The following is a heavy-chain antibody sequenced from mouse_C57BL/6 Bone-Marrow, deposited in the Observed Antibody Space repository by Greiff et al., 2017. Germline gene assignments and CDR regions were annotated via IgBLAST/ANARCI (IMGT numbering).Heavy chain of an antibody. CDR3: TTCYYGSSYGWYFDV. CDR2: IDPENGDT. CDR1: GFNIKDDY. J-gene: IGHJ1*03. V-gene: IGHV14-4*01. D-gene: IGHD1-1*01. Sequence: VQLKQSGAELVRPGASVKLSCTASGFNIKDDYMHWVKQRPEQGLAWIGWIDPENGDTEYASKFQGKATITADTSSNTAYLQLSSLTSEDTAVYYCTTCYYGSSYGWYFDVWGTGTTVTVSS.